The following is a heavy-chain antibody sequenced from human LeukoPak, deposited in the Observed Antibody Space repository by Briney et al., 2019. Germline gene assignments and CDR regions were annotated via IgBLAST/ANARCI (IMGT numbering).Heavy chain of an antibody. CDR2: IYYSGST. Sequence: KPSETLSLTCTVSGGSISSSSYYWGWIRQPPGKGLEWIGSIYYSGSTYYNPSLKSRVTISVDTSKNQFSLKLSSVTAADTAVYYCARDVSREAFDYWGQGTLVTVSS. D-gene: IGHD2-2*01. J-gene: IGHJ4*02. V-gene: IGHV4-39*07. CDR3: ARDVSREAFDY. CDR1: GGSISSSSYY.